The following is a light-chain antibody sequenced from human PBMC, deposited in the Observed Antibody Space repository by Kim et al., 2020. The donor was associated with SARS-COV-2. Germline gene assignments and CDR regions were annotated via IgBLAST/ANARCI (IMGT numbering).Light chain of an antibody. CDR3: CSYAGGYTWV. CDR2: NVN. Sequence: QSVLTQPRSVSGSPGQSVTISCTGTNTDVGSHDFVSWYQQHPGKVPKLIILNVNTRPSGVPDRFSGSKSANTASLTISGLQAVDEADYYCCSYAGGYTWVFGGGTQLTVL. J-gene: IGLJ3*02. V-gene: IGLV2-11*01. CDR1: NTDVGSHDF.